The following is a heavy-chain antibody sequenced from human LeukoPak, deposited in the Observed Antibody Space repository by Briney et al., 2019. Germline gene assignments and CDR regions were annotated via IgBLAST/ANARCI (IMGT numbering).Heavy chain of an antibody. V-gene: IGHV3-30*01. CDR1: GFTFSSYA. J-gene: IGHJ4*02. D-gene: IGHD1-14*01. Sequence: GGSLRLSCAASGFTFSSYAMHWVRQAPGKGLEWVAVISYDGSIKYYADSVKGRFTISRDNSKNTLYLQMNSLRAEDTAVYYCARGKTGDLSSYFDYWGQGALVTVSS. CDR3: ARGKTGDLSSYFDY. CDR2: ISYDGSIK.